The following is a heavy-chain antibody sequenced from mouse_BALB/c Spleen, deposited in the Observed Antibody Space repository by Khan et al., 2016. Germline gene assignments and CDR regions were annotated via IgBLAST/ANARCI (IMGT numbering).Heavy chain of an antibody. CDR3: ARSGAFYFDY. V-gene: IGHV3-2*02. J-gene: IGHJ2*01. D-gene: IGHD3-1*01. CDR2: INYSGST. CDR1: GYSITSDYA. Sequence: VQLKESGPGLVKPSQSLSLTCTVTGYSITSDYAWNWIRQFPGNKLEWMGYINYSGSTNYNPSLKSRISITRDTSKNQFFLQFHSVTTEDTATYYRARSGAFYFDYWGQGTTLTVSS.